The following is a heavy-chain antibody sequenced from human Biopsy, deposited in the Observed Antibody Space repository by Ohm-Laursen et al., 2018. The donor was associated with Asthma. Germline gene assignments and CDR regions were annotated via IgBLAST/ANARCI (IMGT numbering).Heavy chain of an antibody. CDR2: INHSGST. CDR3: ARSAKTIFGVVMGSYYYGMDV. V-gene: IGHV4-34*01. CDR1: GGSFSGYY. J-gene: IGHJ6*02. Sequence: SETLSLTCAVYGGSFSGYYWSWIRQLPGKGLEWIGEINHSGSTNYNPSLKSRVTISVDTSKNQFSLKLSSVTAADTAVYYCARSAKTIFGVVMGSYYYGMDVWGQGTTVTVSS. D-gene: IGHD3-3*01.